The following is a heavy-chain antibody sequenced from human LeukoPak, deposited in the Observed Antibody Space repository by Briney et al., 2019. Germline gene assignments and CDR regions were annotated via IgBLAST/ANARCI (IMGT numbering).Heavy chain of an antibody. CDR3: AKDGPTYYYDSSGYPRWYYFDY. V-gene: IGHV3-30*02. CDR2: IRYDGSNK. Sequence: GGSLRLSCAASGFTFSSYGMHWLRQAPGKGLEWVAFIRYDGSNKYYADSVKGRFTISRDNSKNTLYLQMNGLRAEDTAVYYCAKDGPTYYYDSSGYPRWYYFDYWGQGTLVTVSS. J-gene: IGHJ4*02. CDR1: GFTFSSYG. D-gene: IGHD3-22*01.